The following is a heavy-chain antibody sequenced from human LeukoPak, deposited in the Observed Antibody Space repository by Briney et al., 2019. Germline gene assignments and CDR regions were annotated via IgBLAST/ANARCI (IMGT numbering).Heavy chain of an antibody. J-gene: IGHJ5*02. CDR3: ARVLQYYYGSGSSWFDP. CDR2: LYHSGST. V-gene: IGHV4-38-2*02. CDR1: GYSISSGYY. Sequence: SETLSLTCPVSGYSISSGYYWGWIRQPPGKGLEWIGSLYHSGSTYYNPSLKSRVTISVDTSKNQFSLNLSSVTAADTAVYYCARVLQYYYGSGSSWFDPWGQGTLVTVSS. D-gene: IGHD3-10*01.